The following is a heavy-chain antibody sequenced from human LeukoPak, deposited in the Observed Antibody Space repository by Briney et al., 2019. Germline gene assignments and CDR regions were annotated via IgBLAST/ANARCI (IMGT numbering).Heavy chain of an antibody. CDR2: ISSSGSSI. Sequence: GGSLSLSCAASGFTFSDYYMNWIRQAPGKGLEWVSYISSSGSSIYYAGSVKGRFTSSRDNAKNSLYLQMNSLRAEDTAVYYCARVCINTSCWGAFDIWGQGKMVTVSS. CDR3: ARVCINTSCWGAFDI. CDR1: GFTFSDYY. V-gene: IGHV3-11*04. D-gene: IGHD2-2*01. J-gene: IGHJ3*02.